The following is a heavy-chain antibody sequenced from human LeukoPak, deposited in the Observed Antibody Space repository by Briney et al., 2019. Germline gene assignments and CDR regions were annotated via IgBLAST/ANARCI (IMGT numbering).Heavy chain of an antibody. CDR1: GGSFSVYY. V-gene: IGHV4-34*01. J-gene: IGHJ4*02. Sequence: SETLSLTCAVYGGSFSVYYWSWIRQPPGKGLEWIGEINHSVSTNYNPSLKSRVTISVDTSKNQFSLKLSSVTAADTAVFYCARLYGSGLDYWGQGTLVTVSS. CDR2: INHSVST. CDR3: ARLYGSGLDY. D-gene: IGHD3-10*01.